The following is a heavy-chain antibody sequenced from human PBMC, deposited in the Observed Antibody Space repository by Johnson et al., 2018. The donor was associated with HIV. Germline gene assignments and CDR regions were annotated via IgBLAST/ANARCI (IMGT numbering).Heavy chain of an antibody. CDR1: GFTFDDYA. CDR2: ISWNSGSI. J-gene: IGHJ3*02. V-gene: IGHV3-9*01. Sequence: VQLVESGGGLVQPGRSLRLSCAASGFTFDDYAMHWVRQAPGKGLEWVSGISWNSGSIDYADSVKGRFTISRDNVKNSLYLQMNSLRAEDTAVYYCARAVGAGGIWGQGTMVTVSS. CDR3: ARAVGAGGI. D-gene: IGHD1-26*01.